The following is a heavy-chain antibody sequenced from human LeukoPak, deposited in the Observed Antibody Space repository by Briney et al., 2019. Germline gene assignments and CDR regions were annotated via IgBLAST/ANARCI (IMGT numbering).Heavy chain of an antibody. CDR1: GFTFSNYA. Sequence: GGSLRLSCAASGFTFSNYALSWVRQAPRKGLEWVSIIGSTGGTYYAGSVKGRFTISRDNSKNTLYLQMDSLRADDTAVYYCARRSDGESYYMDYWGKGTTVTVSS. J-gene: IGHJ6*03. CDR2: IGSTGGT. CDR3: ARRSDGESYYMDY. V-gene: IGHV3-23*01. D-gene: IGHD2-15*01.